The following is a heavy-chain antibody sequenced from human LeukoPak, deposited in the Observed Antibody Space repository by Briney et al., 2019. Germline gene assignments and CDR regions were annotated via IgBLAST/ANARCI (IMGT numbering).Heavy chain of an antibody. CDR3: ARGLLRYYDSSGYYPYYFDY. CDR1: GGSFSGYY. Sequence: SSETLSLTCAVYGGSFSGYYWSWIRQPPGKGLEWIGEINHSGSTNYNPSLKSRVTISVDTSKNQFSLKLSSVTAADTAVYYCARGLLRYYDSSGYYPYYFDYWGQGTLVTVSS. CDR2: INHSGST. D-gene: IGHD3-22*01. V-gene: IGHV4-34*01. J-gene: IGHJ4*02.